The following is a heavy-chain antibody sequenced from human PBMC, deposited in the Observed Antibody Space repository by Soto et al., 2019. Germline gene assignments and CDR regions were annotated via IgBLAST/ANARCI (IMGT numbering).Heavy chain of an antibody. CDR1: GFSFSIYA. D-gene: IGHD3-22*01. CDR3: ASGAAYYYDTSRY. J-gene: IGHJ4*02. V-gene: IGHV3-30-3*01. CDR2: ISPNGNNQ. Sequence: PGGSLRLSCAAPGFSFSIYALHWVRQAPGKGLEWVTVISPNGNNQYYADSVKGRFTISRDTSKSTLYLQVTSLRPEDTAVYYCASGAAYYYDTSRYWGQGSLVTVSS.